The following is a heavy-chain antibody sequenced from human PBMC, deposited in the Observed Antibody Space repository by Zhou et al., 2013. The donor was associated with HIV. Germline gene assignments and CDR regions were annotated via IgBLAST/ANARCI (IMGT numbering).Heavy chain of an antibody. CDR3: ASVQGNDFWSGPFDQ. CDR2: SIPIFGAP. J-gene: IGHJ4*02. D-gene: IGHD3-3*01. V-gene: IGHV1-69*05. CDR1: GGTFSNLA. Sequence: QVQLVQSGAEVKKPGSSVKVSCKASGGTFSNLAINWVRQAPGQGLEWMGGSIPIFGAPNYAQKFQDTVTISTDKSTSTAYMELSSLRSEDTAVYYCASVQGNDFWSGPFDQWGQGTLVTVSS.